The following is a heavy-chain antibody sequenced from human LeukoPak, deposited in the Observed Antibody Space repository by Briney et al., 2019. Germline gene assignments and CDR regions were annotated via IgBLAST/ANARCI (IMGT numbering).Heavy chain of an antibody. D-gene: IGHD1-26*01. CDR3: ARGDKVAVEWELMYFDS. CDR1: GFTFSSYG. J-gene: IGHJ4*02. Sequence: GGSLRLSCAVSGFTFSSYGMYLVRQAPGKGLEWISYIDNSGTKIFYADSVKGRFTISRDNARNSLYLQMSSLRAEDTAIYYCARGDKVAVEWELMYFDSWGQGTLVTVSS. V-gene: IGHV3-48*01. CDR2: IDNSGTKI.